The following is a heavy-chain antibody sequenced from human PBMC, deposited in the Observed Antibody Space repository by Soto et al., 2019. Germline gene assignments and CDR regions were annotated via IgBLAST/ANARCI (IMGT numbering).Heavy chain of an antibody. J-gene: IGHJ4*02. V-gene: IGHV4-39*01. Sequence: PSATLSLTCAVTGAYLISRSYYWGWIRQPPGKGLEWIGSIYYSGSTYNNPSLRSRVSMSIDTSKDQFSLKLKSVTAADTALYFCARQRTSVVTQAYFDVWGPGSLVTVSA. CDR2: IYYSGST. CDR3: ARQRTSVVTQAYFDV. D-gene: IGHD2-21*02. CDR1: GAYLISRSYY.